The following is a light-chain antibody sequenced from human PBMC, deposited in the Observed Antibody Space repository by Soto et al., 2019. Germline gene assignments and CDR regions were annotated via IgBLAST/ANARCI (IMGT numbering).Light chain of an antibody. J-gene: IGKJ3*01. CDR3: QQYGSSPFT. V-gene: IGKV3-20*01. CDR2: GAS. Sequence: EIVLTQSPGTLSLSPGERATLSYRASQTVNNNYLTWYQQTPGQAPRLLIYGASSRATGIPDRFSGSGSGTDFTLTISRLEPEDFVVYYCQQYGSSPFTFGPGTKVDIK. CDR1: QTVNNNY.